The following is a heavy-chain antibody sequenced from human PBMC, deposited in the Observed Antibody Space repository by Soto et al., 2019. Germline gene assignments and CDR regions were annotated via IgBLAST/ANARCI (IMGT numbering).Heavy chain of an antibody. D-gene: IGHD3-3*01. CDR2: INPSGGST. CDR3: ARYYAVFRSGYGMDV. CDR1: GYTFTSYY. J-gene: IGHJ6*01. Sequence: ASVKVSCKASGYTFTSYYMHWVRQAPGQGLEWMGIINPSGGSTSYAQKFQGRVTMTRDTSTSTVYMELSSLRSEDTAVYYCARYYAVFRSGYGMDVWGQGTTVTVSS. V-gene: IGHV1-46*01.